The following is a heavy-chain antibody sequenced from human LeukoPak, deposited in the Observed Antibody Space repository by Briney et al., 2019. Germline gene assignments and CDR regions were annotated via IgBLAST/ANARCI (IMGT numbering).Heavy chain of an antibody. CDR2: MNPNSGNT. CDR3: ARESLTAMRDGMDV. V-gene: IGHV1-8*01. J-gene: IGHJ6*02. Sequence: GASVKVSCKASGYTFTSYDINWVRQATGQGLEWMGWMNPNSGNTGYAQKFQGRVTMTRNTSISTAYMELSGLRSEDTAVYYCARESLTAMRDGMDVWGQGTTVTVSS. D-gene: IGHD5-18*01. CDR1: GYTFTSYD.